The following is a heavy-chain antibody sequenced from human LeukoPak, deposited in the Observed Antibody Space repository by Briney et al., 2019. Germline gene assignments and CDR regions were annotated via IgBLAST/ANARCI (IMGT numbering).Heavy chain of an antibody. CDR3: ARLISIFGVVISDAFDI. V-gene: IGHV4-30-2*01. Sequence: SQTLSLTCTVSGGSINSGDYYWGWIRQPPGKGLEWIGYIYHSGSAYSSPSLKSRVTILVDRSKNQFSLELRSVIAADTAVYYCARLISIFGVVISDAFDIWGQGTMVTVSS. CDR2: IYHSGSA. J-gene: IGHJ3*02. D-gene: IGHD3-3*01. CDR1: GGSINSGDYY.